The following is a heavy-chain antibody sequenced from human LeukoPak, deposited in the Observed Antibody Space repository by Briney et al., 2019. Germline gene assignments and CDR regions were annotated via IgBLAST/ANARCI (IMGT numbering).Heavy chain of an antibody. CDR2: IRSKANSYAT. Sequence: GGFLRLSCAASGFTFSGSAMHWVRQASGKSLECVGRIRSKANSYATAYAASVKGRFTISRDDSKNTAYLQMNSLKTEDTAVYYCTRSSSGDGDYGYWGQGTLVTVSS. CDR3: TRSSSGDGDYGY. V-gene: IGHV3-73*01. D-gene: IGHD4-17*01. CDR1: GFTFSGSA. J-gene: IGHJ4*02.